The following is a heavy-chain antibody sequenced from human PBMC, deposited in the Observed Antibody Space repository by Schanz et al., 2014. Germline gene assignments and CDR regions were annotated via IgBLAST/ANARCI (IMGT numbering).Heavy chain of an antibody. CDR1: GFIFRTYG. J-gene: IGHJ6*02. V-gene: IGHV3-30*02. D-gene: IGHD3-22*01. CDR2: IHYDGTYK. CDR3: AKIRYDSSGYYLPYYGMDV. Sequence: QVHLVESGGGVVQPGGSLRLSCAASGFIFRTYGMHWVRQAPGKGLEWVAFIHYDGTYKYYADSVKGRFIIPRDNSKNTLYLQMNSLRAEDTAVYYCAKIRYDSSGYYLPYYGMDVWGQGTTVIVSS.